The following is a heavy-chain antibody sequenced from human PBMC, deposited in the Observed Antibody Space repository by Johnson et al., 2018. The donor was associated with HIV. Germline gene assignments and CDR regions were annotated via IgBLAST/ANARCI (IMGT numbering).Heavy chain of an antibody. D-gene: IGHD1-26*01. V-gene: IGHV3-13*01. CDR1: GFTFISYD. CDR3: VRGSGSYSLVKGAFDT. J-gene: IGHJ3*02. Sequence: VQLVESGGGLVQPGGSLRLSCTASGFTFISYDMHWVRHGTGNGLEWVSTIGTKGDTYYPDSVKGRFFISRENAKNSLYLQMNSLRAGDTAVYFCVRGSGSYSLVKGAFDTWGQGTMVAVSS. CDR2: IGTKGDT.